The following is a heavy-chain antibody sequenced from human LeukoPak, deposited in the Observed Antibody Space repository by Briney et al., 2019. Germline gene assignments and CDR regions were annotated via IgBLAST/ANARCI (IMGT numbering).Heavy chain of an antibody. J-gene: IGHJ3*02. D-gene: IGHD3-10*01. CDR1: GFTFSSYW. CDR2: ISGSGGST. V-gene: IGHV3-23*01. CDR3: AKDFKKGGLLWFGELDAFDI. Sequence: GGSLRLSCAASGFTFSSYWMSWVRQAPGKGLEWVSAISGSGGSTYYADSVKGRFTISRDNSKNTLYLQMNSLRAEDTAVYYCAKDFKKGGLLWFGELDAFDIWGQGTMVTVSS.